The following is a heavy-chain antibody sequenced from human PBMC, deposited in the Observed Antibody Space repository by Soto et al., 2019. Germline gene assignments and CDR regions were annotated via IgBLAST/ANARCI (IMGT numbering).Heavy chain of an antibody. CDR1: GGSVSSGSYY. Sequence: TVSGGSVSSGSYYWSWIRQPPGKGLEWIGYIYYSGSTNYNPSLKSRVTISVDTSKNQFSLKLSSVTAADTAVYYCAREEYYYDSSGPGVYGMDVWGQGTTVTVSS. V-gene: IGHV4-61*01. J-gene: IGHJ6*02. D-gene: IGHD3-22*01. CDR3: AREEYYYDSSGPGVYGMDV. CDR2: IYYSGST.